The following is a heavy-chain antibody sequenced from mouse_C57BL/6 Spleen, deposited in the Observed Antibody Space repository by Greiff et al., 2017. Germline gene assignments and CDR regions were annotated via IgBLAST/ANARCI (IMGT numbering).Heavy chain of an antibody. CDR1: GFTFSSYA. J-gene: IGHJ2*01. Sequence: EVKVEESGGGLVKPGGSLKLSCAASGFTFSSYAMSWVRQTPEKRLEWVATISDGGSYTYYPDNVKGRFTISRDNAKNNLYLQMSHLKSEDTAMYCCARVGYNADYWGQGTTLTVSS. V-gene: IGHV5-4*03. D-gene: IGHD2-14*01. CDR3: ARVGYNADY. CDR2: ISDGGSYT.